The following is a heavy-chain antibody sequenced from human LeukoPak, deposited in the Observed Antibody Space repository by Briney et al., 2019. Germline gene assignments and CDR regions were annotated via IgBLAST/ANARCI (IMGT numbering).Heavy chain of an antibody. J-gene: IGHJ4*02. CDR3: ARPRRYIYGYDY. Sequence: PGGSLRLSCAASGFMFSNYDLHWVRQAPGKGLEYVSHISTNGGSTYYAISVKGRFNICRDNYKNTLYVEMRSLRPDDMAVYYCARPRRYIYGYDYWGQGTVVTVSS. CDR1: GFMFSNYD. CDR2: ISTNGGST. D-gene: IGHD5-18*01. V-gene: IGHV3-64*01.